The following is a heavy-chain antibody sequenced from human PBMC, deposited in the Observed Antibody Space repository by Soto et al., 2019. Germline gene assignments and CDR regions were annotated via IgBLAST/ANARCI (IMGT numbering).Heavy chain of an antibody. J-gene: IGHJ4*02. D-gene: IGHD2-2*02. CDR3: ARLYCSSVSCYKDY. CDR1: GSPPIRYGYY. V-gene: IGHV4-38-2*01. CDR2: IYQSGKT. Sequence: SETLSLTCGVSGSPPIRYGYYWAWIRQTPGMGPEGIGSIYQSGKTHYNPALKSRVSLSVDTSKNQCSLHLRAVTVADTAVYFCARLYCSSVSCYKDYWGQGTLVTVSS.